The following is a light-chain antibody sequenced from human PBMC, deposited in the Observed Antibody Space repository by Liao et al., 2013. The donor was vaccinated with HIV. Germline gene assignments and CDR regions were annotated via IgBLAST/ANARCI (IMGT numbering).Light chain of an antibody. J-gene: IGLJ3*02. CDR2: QDT. CDR3: QAWDSNSWV. V-gene: IGLV3-1*01. Sequence: YELTQPPSVSVSPGQTASITCSGDKLGDKYTCWYQQKPGQSPMLVIYQDTKRPSGIPERFSGSNSGNTATLTISGTQTMDEADYYCQAWDSNSWVFGGGTELTVL. CDR1: KLGDKY.